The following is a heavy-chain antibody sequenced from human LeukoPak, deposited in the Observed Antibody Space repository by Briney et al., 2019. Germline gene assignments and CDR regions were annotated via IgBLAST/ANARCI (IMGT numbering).Heavy chain of an antibody. V-gene: IGHV4-34*01. CDR1: GGSFSGYY. D-gene: IGHD2-15*01. CDR2: INYSGST. CDR3: ARAGLRSCSGGSCYSHYMDV. J-gene: IGHJ6*03. Sequence: PSETLSLTCAVYGGSFSGYYWSLIRQPPGKGLEWIGEINYSGSTNYNPSLKSRATISVDTSKNQSSLKLSSVTAADTAVYYCARAGLRSCSGGSCYSHYMDVWGKGTTVTVSS.